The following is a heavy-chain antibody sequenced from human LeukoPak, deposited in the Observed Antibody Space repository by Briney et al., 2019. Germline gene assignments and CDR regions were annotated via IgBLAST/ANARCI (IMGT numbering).Heavy chain of an antibody. D-gene: IGHD3-10*01. CDR3: ARWMGASGEGSN. CDR2: IYHSGST. CDR1: GGSISSSSYY. J-gene: IGHJ4*02. V-gene: IGHV4-39*07. Sequence: PSETLSLTCTVSGGSISSSSYYWGWIRQPPGKGLEWIGSIYHSGSTYYNPSLKSRVTISVDTSKNQFSLKLSSVTAADTAVYYCARWMGASGEGSNWGQGTLVTVSS.